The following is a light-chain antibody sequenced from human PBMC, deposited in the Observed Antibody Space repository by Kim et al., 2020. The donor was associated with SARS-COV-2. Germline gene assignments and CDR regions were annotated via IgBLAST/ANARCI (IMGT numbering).Light chain of an antibody. CDR2: GAA. Sequence: DIVLTQSPAPLSLSPGERATLSCRASQSVGSNYLAWYQQKPGQAPRLLIHGAASRATGIPDRFSGIGSGTDFTLIISRLEPEDFAVYYCQQYGDSPITFGQGTRLEIK. J-gene: IGKJ5*01. CDR1: QSVGSNY. V-gene: IGKV3-20*01. CDR3: QQYGDSPIT.